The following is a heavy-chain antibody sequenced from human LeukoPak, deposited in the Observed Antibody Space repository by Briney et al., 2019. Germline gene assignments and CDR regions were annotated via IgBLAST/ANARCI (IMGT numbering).Heavy chain of an antibody. CDR3: AKDMAGSSIAARPGAGYYYMDV. CDR1: GFRLDDYA. Sequence: GGSLRLACAASGFRLDDYAMHWVRQAPGKGLEWVSLISWDGGSTYYADSVKGRFTIFRDNSKNSLYLQMNSLRAEDTALYYCAKDMAGSSIAARPGAGYYYMDVWGKGTTVTVSS. V-gene: IGHV3-43D*03. D-gene: IGHD6-6*01. J-gene: IGHJ6*03. CDR2: ISWDGGST.